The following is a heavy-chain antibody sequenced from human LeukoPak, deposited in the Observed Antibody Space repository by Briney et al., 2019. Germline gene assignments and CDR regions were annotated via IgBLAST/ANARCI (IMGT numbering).Heavy chain of an antibody. J-gene: IGHJ4*02. V-gene: IGHV4-39*01. CDR1: GGSISSSSYH. CDR3: ARQRGKMRYFDFVALDY. D-gene: IGHD3-9*01. Sequence: SETLSLTCTVSGGSISSSSYHWGWIRQPPGKGLEWIGSIYSGGSTYYNSSLKSRVTISIDTSNNQFFLKLNSVTAADTAVYYCARQRGKMRYFDFVALDYWGQGTLVTVSS. CDR2: IYSGGST.